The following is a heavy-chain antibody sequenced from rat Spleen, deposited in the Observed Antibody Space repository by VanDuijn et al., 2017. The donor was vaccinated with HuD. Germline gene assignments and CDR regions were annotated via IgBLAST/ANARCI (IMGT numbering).Heavy chain of an antibody. CDR3: TTAWVLNY. J-gene: IGHJ2*01. V-gene: IGHV5-27*01. CDR1: GFTFSNYG. Sequence: EVELVESGGGLVQPGRSMKLSCAASGFTFSNYGMAWVRQAPTKGLEWVASISTSGGSTYYRDSVKGRFTISRDNVESTLYLQMDSLRSEDTATYYCTTAWVLNYWGQGVMVTVSS. CDR2: ISTSGGST. D-gene: IGHD1-7*01.